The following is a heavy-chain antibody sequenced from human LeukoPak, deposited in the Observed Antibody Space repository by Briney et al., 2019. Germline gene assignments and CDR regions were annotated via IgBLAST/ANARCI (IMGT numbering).Heavy chain of an antibody. D-gene: IGHD3-10*01. CDR3: AKGVLLCFGEFFFDY. CDR2: INAGNGNT. CDR1: GYTFTSYA. Sequence: ASEKVSCKASGYTFTSYAMHWVRQAPGHRLEWMGWINAGNGNTKYSQKFQGRVTITRDTSASTAYMELSSLRSEDTAVYYCAKGVLLCFGEFFFDYWGQGTLVTVSS. V-gene: IGHV1-3*01. J-gene: IGHJ4*02.